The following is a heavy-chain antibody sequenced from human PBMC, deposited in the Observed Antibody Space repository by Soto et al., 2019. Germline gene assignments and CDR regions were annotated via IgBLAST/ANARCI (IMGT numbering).Heavy chain of an antibody. Sequence: HRGGSLRLSCAASGFTFSSYAMSWVRQAPGKGLEWVSGISGSGSSTYYADSVKGRFTISRDNSKNTLYLQVNSLRADDTAVYYCARRNWNYGAFDIWGQGTMVTVSS. CDR3: ARRNWNYGAFDI. J-gene: IGHJ3*02. D-gene: IGHD1-7*01. CDR1: GFTFSSYA. CDR2: ISGSGSST. V-gene: IGHV3-23*01.